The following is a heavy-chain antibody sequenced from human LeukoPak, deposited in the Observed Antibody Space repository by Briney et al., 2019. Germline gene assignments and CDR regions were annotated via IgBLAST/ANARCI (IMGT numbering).Heavy chain of an antibody. CDR2: IYYTGTT. J-gene: IGHJ5*02. V-gene: IGHV4-39*07. Sequence: PSETLSLTCTVSGGSISSSLYHWGWIRQSPGKNLEWLGSIYYTGTTHYNPSLKSRVTISVDTSKNQFSLKLSSVTAADTAVYYCARDRAAADPWGQGTLVTVSS. CDR1: GGSISSSLYH. CDR3: ARDRAAADP. D-gene: IGHD6-13*01.